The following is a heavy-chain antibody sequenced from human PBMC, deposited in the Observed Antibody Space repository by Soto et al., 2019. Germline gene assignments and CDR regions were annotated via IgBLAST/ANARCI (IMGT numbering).Heavy chain of an antibody. V-gene: IGHV4-4*02. J-gene: IGHJ4*02. CDR1: GGSISSSNW. Sequence: SETLSLTCAVSGGSISSSNWWSWVRQPPGKGLEWIGEIYHSGSTNYNPSLKSRVTISVDKSKNQFSLKLSSVTAADTAVYYCARAKPLGIAASSGIHYWGQGTLVTAPQ. CDR2: IYHSGST. CDR3: ARAKPLGIAASSGIHY. D-gene: IGHD6-13*01.